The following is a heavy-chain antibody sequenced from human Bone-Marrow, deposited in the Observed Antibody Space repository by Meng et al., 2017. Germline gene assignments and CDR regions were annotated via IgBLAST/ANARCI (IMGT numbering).Heavy chain of an antibody. V-gene: IGHV4-61*01. CDR2: IYYSGST. CDR1: GGSVSSGSYY. Sequence: SETLSLTCTVSGGSVSSGSYYWSWIRQPPGKGLEWIGYIYYSGSTNYNPSLKSRVTISVDKSKNQFSLKLSSVTAADTAVYYCARRRNGDRLFDYWGQGNRVTGAS. CDR3: ARRRNGDRLFDY. D-gene: IGHD4-17*01. J-gene: IGHJ4*02.